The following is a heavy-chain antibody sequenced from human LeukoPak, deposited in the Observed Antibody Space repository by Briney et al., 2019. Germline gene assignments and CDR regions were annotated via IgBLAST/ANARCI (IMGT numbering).Heavy chain of an antibody. Sequence: GGSLRLSCAASGFTFSNYNLNWVRQAPGKGLDWLSYVSRSGSGIYYADSVKGRFTISRDNAKNSLYLQMNSLRAEDTAVYYCARGAHRYYCDSSGYYHDAFDIWGQGTMVTVSS. CDR3: ARGAHRYYCDSSGYYHDAFDI. CDR1: GFTFSNYN. D-gene: IGHD3-22*01. CDR2: VSRSGSGI. J-gene: IGHJ3*02. V-gene: IGHV3-48*01.